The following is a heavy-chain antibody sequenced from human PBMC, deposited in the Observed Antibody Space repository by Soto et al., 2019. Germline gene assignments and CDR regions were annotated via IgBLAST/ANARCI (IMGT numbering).Heavy chain of an antibody. CDR1: GGSISSYY. J-gene: IGHJ6*03. Sequence: SETLSLTCTVSGGSISSYYWSWIRQPPGKGLEWVGYIYYSGSTNYNPSLKSRVTISVDTSKNQFSLKLSSVTAADTAVYYCARGQKGVVVVIANYYYYMDVWGKGTTVTVSS. CDR3: ARGQKGVVVVIANYYYYMDV. CDR2: IYYSGST. V-gene: IGHV4-59*12. D-gene: IGHD2-21*01.